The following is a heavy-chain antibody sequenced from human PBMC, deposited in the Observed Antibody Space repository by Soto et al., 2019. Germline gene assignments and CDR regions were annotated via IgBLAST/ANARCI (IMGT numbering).Heavy chain of an antibody. CDR2: TNPNSGNT. CDR3: LGGGMDV. D-gene: IGHD3-3*01. J-gene: IGHJ6*04. CDR1: GYTFTSYD. V-gene: IGHV1-8*01. Sequence: QVQLVQSGAEVKKPGASVKVSCKASGYTFTSYDINWVRQATGQGLEWMGYTNPNSGNTVKAQQXKXRXXIPWATAITPAHMELSSLRPEDTASYYCLGGGMDVWGTGTTVTVSS.